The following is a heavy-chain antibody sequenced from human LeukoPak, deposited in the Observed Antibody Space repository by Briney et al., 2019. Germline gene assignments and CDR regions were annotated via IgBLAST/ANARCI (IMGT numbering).Heavy chain of an antibody. Sequence: GGSLRLPCAASGFTFDDYAMHWVRQAPGKGLEWVSGISWNSGSIGYADSVKGRFTISRDNAKNSLYLQMNSLRAEDTALYYCAKDPYSSGWFHHFDYWGQGTLVTVSS. CDR1: GFTFDDYA. D-gene: IGHD6-19*01. CDR2: ISWNSGSI. V-gene: IGHV3-9*01. CDR3: AKDPYSSGWFHHFDY. J-gene: IGHJ4*02.